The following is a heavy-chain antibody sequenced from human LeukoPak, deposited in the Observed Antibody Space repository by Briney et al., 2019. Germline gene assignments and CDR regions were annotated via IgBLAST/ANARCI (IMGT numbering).Heavy chain of an antibody. Sequence: SGTLSLTCTVSGGSISSGDYYWSWIRQPPGKGLEWIGYIYYSGSTYYNPSLKSRVTISVDTSKNQFSLKLSSVTAADTAVYYCARGTGGSGSYQFDYWGQGTLVTVSS. CDR3: ARGTGGSGSYQFDY. CDR2: IYYSGST. J-gene: IGHJ4*02. CDR1: GGSISSGDYY. D-gene: IGHD3-10*01. V-gene: IGHV4-30-4*01.